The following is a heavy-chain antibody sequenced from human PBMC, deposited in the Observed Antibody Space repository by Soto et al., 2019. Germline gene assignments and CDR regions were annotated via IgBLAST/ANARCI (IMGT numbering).Heavy chain of an antibody. CDR2: ISSSGSTI. Sequence: SLRLSCAASGFTFSSYEMNWVRQAPGKGLEWVSYISSSGSTIYYADSVQGRFTISRDNAKNSLYLQMNSLRAEDTAVYYCARASLHYYGSGSYLDVWGQGTTVTVSS. CDR1: GFTFSSYE. CDR3: ARASLHYYGSGSYLDV. J-gene: IGHJ6*02. V-gene: IGHV3-48*03. D-gene: IGHD3-10*01.